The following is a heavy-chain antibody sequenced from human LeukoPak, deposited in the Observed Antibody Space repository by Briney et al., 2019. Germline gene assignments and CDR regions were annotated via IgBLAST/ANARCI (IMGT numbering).Heavy chain of an antibody. D-gene: IGHD2-21*01. V-gene: IGHV4-59*01. CDR2: IYYSGST. J-gene: IGHJ3*02. Sequence: SETLSLTCAVYGGSFSGYYWSWIRQPPGKGLEWIGYIYYSGSTNYNPSLKSRVTISVDTSKNQFSLKLSSVTAADTAVYYCARETDWAFDIWGQGTMVTVSS. CDR3: ARETDWAFDI. CDR1: GGSFSGYY.